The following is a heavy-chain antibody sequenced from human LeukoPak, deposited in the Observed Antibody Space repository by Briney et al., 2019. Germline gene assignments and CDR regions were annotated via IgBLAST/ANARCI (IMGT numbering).Heavy chain of an antibody. CDR3: AGDGGNGAFDY. CDR2: INPNSGGT. Sequence: ASVKVSCKASGYTFTGYYIHWVRQAPGQGLEWMGRINPNSGGTNYAQKFQGRVTMTRDTSIGTAYMELRRLTSDDTAVYYCAGDGGNGAFDYWGQGTLVTVSS. J-gene: IGHJ4*02. CDR1: GYTFTGYY. V-gene: IGHV1-2*02. D-gene: IGHD4-23*01.